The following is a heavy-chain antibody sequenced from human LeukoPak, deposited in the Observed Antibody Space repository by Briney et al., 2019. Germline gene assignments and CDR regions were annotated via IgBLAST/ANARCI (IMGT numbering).Heavy chain of an antibody. Sequence: ASVKVSCKASGGTFSSYAISWVRQAPGQGLEWMGGIIPIFGTANYAQKFQGRVTITADESTSTAYMELSSLRSEDTAVYYCARGTYCSGGSCYSGPFDYWGQGTMVTVSS. V-gene: IGHV1-69*13. CDR2: IIPIFGTA. J-gene: IGHJ4*02. CDR1: GGTFSSYA. D-gene: IGHD2-15*01. CDR3: ARGTYCSGGSCYSGPFDY.